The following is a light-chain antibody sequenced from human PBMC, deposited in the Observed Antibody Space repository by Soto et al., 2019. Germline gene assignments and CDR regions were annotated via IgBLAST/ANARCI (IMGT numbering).Light chain of an antibody. CDR3: QQYNNWPPWT. Sequence: IVMTHSPSTLSVSPLERASLSFMSSQSVNSNLAWYQQKPGQAPRLLIYGASTRATGIPARFSGSGSGTEFTLAISSLQSEDFAVYYCQQYNNWPPWTFGQGTKVDIK. CDR1: QSVNSN. J-gene: IGKJ1*01. V-gene: IGKV3-15*01. CDR2: GAS.